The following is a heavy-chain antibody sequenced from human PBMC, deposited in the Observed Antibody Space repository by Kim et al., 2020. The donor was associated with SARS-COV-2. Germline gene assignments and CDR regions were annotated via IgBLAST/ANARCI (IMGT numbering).Heavy chain of an antibody. J-gene: IGHJ4*02. CDR1: GFTFSNAW. V-gene: IGHV3-15*01. CDR2: IKSKTDGGTT. CDR3: TTDYYYDSSGYYSLLDY. Sequence: GGSLRLSCVASGFTFSNAWMSWVRQAPGKGLEWVGRIKSKTDGGTTDYAAPVKGRFTISRDDSKNTLYLQMNSLKTEDTAVYYCTTDYYYDSSGYYSLLDYWGQGTLVTVSS. D-gene: IGHD3-22*01.